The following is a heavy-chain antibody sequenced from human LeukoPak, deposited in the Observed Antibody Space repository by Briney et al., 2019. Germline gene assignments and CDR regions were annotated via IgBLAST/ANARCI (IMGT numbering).Heavy chain of an antibody. J-gene: IGHJ4*02. CDR1: GGSISSYY. V-gene: IGHV4-4*09. CDR3: ARFYSNSLYFDS. D-gene: IGHD4-11*01. Sequence: SETLSLTCTVSGGSISSYYWSWIRQPSGKGLEWIGYIYTSGSTNYNPSLKSRVTISVDTSKNQLSLKLSSVTAADTAVYYCARFYSNSLYFDSWGQGTLVTVSS. CDR2: IYTSGST.